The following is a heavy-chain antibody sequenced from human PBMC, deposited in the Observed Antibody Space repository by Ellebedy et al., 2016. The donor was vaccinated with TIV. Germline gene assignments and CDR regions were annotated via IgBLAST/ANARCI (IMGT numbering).Heavy chain of an antibody. V-gene: IGHV3-30-3*01. CDR3: AKDTPPEHFDY. CDR2: ISYDGSTK. J-gene: IGHJ4*02. Sequence: GESLKISXAASGFTFSSYAMHWVRQAPGKGLEWVAVISYDGSTKYYADSVKGRFTISRDNSKHTLYLQMNSLRADDTAVYYCAKDTPPEHFDYWGQGTLVTVSS. CDR1: GFTFSSYA.